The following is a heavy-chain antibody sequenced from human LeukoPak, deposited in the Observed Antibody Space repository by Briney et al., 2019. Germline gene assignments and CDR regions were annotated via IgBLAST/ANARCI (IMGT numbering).Heavy chain of an antibody. CDR3: AREKIVGASEFDY. CDR1: GFTFSNDW. Sequence: GSLRLSCSASGFTFSNDWMSWVRQVPGKGLEWVANIKEDGSEKYYVDSVKGRFTISRDNAKNSLYLQMNSLTVEDTAVYYCAREKIVGASEFDYWGQGTLVTVSP. D-gene: IGHD1-26*01. J-gene: IGHJ4*02. CDR2: IKEDGSEK. V-gene: IGHV3-7*01.